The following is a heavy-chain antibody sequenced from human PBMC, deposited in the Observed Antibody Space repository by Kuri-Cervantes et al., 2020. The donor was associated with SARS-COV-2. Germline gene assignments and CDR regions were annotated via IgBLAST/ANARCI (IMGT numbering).Heavy chain of an antibody. V-gene: IGHV3-23*01. CDR2: ISGGGGST. Sequence: GESLKISCAASGFTFSSYAMSWVRQAPGKGLEWVSAISGGGGSTYYADSVKGRFTISRDNSKNTLYLQMNSLRAEDTAVYYCAKAGGWYSSFFDYWGQGTLVTVSS. CDR3: AKAGGWYSSFFDY. CDR1: GFTFSSYA. D-gene: IGHD6-19*01. J-gene: IGHJ4*02.